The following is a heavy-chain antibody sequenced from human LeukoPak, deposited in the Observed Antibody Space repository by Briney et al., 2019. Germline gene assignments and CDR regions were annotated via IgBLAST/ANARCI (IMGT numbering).Heavy chain of an antibody. Sequence: SETLSLTCAVYGGSFSGYYWSWIRQPPGKGLEWIGEINHSGSTNYNPSLKSRVTISVDTSKNQFSLKLSSVIAADTAVYYCARTSIYYDSSGYRSWGQGTLVTVSP. V-gene: IGHV4-34*01. J-gene: IGHJ5*02. CDR1: GGSFSGYY. D-gene: IGHD3-22*01. CDR2: INHSGST. CDR3: ARTSIYYDSSGYRS.